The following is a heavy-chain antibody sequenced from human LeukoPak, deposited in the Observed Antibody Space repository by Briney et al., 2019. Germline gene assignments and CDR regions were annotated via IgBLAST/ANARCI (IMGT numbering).Heavy chain of an antibody. CDR3: ARDQDYDGGYYYYYMDV. Sequence: SETLSLTCTVSGGSISSGDYYWSWIRQPPGKGLEWIGYIYYSGSTYYNPSLKSRVTISVDTSKNQFSLKLSSVTAADTAVYYCARDQDYDGGYYYYYMDVWGKGTTVTVSS. J-gene: IGHJ6*03. CDR1: GGSISSGDYY. CDR2: IYYSGST. V-gene: IGHV4-30-4*01. D-gene: IGHD3-22*01.